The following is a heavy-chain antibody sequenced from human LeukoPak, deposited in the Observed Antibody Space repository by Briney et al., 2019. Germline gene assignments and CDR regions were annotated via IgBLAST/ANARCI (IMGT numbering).Heavy chain of an antibody. CDR1: GFTFSSYG. CDR2: IRYDGSNK. V-gene: IGHV3-30*02. D-gene: IGHD2-8*02. Sequence: QSGGSLRLSCAASGFTFSSYGMHWVRQAPGKRLEWVAFIRYDGSNKYYADSVKGRFTISRDNSKNTLYLQMNSLRAEDTAVYYCAKDLGTGGPRGYFDYWGQGTLVTVSS. J-gene: IGHJ4*02. CDR3: AKDLGTGGPRGYFDY.